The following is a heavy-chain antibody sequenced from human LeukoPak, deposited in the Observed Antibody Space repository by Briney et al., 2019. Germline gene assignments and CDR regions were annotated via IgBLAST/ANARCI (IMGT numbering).Heavy chain of an antibody. CDR3: ARDQGPITGTSPSAFDI. J-gene: IGHJ3*02. CDR2: INAGNGNT. CDR1: GYTFTSYA. V-gene: IGHV1-3*01. D-gene: IGHD1-20*01. Sequence: PVASVKVSCKASGYTFTSYAMHWVRQAPGQRLEWMGWINAGNGNTKYSQKFQGRVTITRDTSASTAYMELSSLRSEDTAVYYCARDQGPITGTSPSAFDIWGQGTMVTVSS.